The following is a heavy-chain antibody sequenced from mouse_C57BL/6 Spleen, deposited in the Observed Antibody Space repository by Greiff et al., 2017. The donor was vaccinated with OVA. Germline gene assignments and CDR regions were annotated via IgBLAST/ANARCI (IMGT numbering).Heavy chain of an antibody. D-gene: IGHD2-1*01. CDR1: GYTFTDYY. CDR2: INPNNGGT. J-gene: IGHJ4*01. CDR3: ASIYYNAMDY. Sequence: EVQLQQSGPELVKPGASVKISCKASGYTFTDYYMNWVKQSHGKSLEWIGDINPNNGGTSYNQKFKGKATLTVDKSSSTAYMELRSLTSEDSAVYYCASIYYNAMDYWGQGTSVTVSS. V-gene: IGHV1-26*01.